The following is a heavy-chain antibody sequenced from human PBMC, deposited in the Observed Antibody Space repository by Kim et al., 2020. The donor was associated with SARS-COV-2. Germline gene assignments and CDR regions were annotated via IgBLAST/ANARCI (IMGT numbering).Heavy chain of an antibody. J-gene: IGHJ6*02. D-gene: IGHD6-19*01. Sequence: GGSLRLSCAASGFMFSSYAMSWVRQAPGKGLEWVSIISGSGGSTYYADSVKGRFTISRDNSKNTLYLQMNSLRAEDTAVYYCAKDPYSSGWSGYYGMDVWGQGTTVTVSS. CDR3: AKDPYSSGWSGYYGMDV. CDR1: GFMFSSYA. V-gene: IGHV3-23*01. CDR2: ISGSGGST.